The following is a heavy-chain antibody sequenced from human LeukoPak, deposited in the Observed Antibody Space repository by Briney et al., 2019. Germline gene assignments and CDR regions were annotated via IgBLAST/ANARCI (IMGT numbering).Heavy chain of an antibody. CDR3: ARGSNVLYYFDY. CDR2: INHSGST. J-gene: IGHJ4*02. D-gene: IGHD2/OR15-2a*01. V-gene: IGHV4-34*01. CDR1: GGSFSGYY. Sequence: SGTLSLTCAVYGGSFSGYYWSWIRQPPGKGLEWIGEINHSGSTNYNPSLKSRVTISVDTSKNQFSLKLSSVTAADTAVYYCARGSNVLYYFDYWGQGTLVTVSS.